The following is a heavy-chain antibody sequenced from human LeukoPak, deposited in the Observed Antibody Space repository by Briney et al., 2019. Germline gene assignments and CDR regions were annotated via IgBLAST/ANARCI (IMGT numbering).Heavy chain of an antibody. D-gene: IGHD4-17*01. CDR1: GFNVRSYY. CDR3: ARERLDYGDYVFDY. CDR2: IYSGGST. Sequence: GGSLRLSCAASGFNVRSYYMSWVRQAPGKGLEWVSVIYSGGSTYYADSVKGRFTISRDNSKNTLYLQMNSLRAEDTAVYYCARERLDYGDYVFDYWGQGTLVTVSS. J-gene: IGHJ4*02. V-gene: IGHV3-66*01.